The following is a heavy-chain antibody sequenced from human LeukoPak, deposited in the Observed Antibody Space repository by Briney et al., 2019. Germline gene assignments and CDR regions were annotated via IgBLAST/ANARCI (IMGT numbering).Heavy chain of an antibody. D-gene: IGHD6-19*01. CDR3: ARDFSGWSVDP. J-gene: IGHJ5*02. CDR2: IMPISGTA. Sequence: SVKVSCKASGGTFSSYDISWVRQAPGQGLEWMGGIMPISGTANYAQKFQGRVTITADKPTNTAYMELSSLRSEDTAVYYCARDFSGWSVDPWGQGTLVTVSS. V-gene: IGHV1-69*06. CDR1: GGTFSSYD.